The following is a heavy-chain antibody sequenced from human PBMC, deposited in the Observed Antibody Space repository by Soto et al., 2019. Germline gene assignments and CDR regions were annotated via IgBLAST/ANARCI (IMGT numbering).Heavy chain of an antibody. CDR1: GGSISSYY. D-gene: IGHD2-15*01. V-gene: IGHV4-59*01. J-gene: IGHJ4*02. CDR3: ARATYPVVVAAWTYYFDY. Sequence: NPSETLSLTCTVSGGSISSYYWSWIRQPPGKGLEWIGYIYYSGSTNYNPSLKSRVTISVDTSKNQFSLKLSSVTAADTAVYYCARATYPVVVAAWTYYFDYWGQGTLVTVS. CDR2: IYYSGST.